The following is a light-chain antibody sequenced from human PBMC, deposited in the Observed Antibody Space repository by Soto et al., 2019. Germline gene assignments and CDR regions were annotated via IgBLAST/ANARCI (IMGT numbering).Light chain of an antibody. Sequence: DIQMTQSPSTLSASVGDRVTITCRASQSISSWLAWYQQKPGKAPKLLIYDASSLESGVPSRFSGSGSGTEFTLTISSLQPDDFATYYCQQYNSYAPAFGQGTKV. V-gene: IGKV1-5*01. CDR3: QQYNSYAPA. J-gene: IGKJ1*01. CDR1: QSISSW. CDR2: DAS.